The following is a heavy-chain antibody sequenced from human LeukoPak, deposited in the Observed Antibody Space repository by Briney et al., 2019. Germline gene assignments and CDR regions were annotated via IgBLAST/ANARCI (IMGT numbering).Heavy chain of an antibody. V-gene: IGHV4-59*01. J-gene: IGHJ4*02. CDR1: GGSISSYY. CDR2: IYYSGST. D-gene: IGHD3-9*01. Sequence: SETLSLTCTVSGGSISSYYWSWIRQPPGKGLEWIGYIYYSGSTNYNPSLKSRVTISVDTSKNQFSLKLSSVTAADTAVYYCARVRYDILTGYWTLFDYWGQGTLVTVSS. CDR3: ARVRYDILTGYWTLFDY.